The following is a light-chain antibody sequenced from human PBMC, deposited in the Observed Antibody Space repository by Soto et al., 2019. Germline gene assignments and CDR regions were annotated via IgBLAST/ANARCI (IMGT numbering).Light chain of an antibody. CDR2: AAS. CDR1: QGINNY. V-gene: IGKV1-9*01. CDR3: QRLKSYPIT. J-gene: IGKJ3*01. Sequence: DIQLTQSPSFLSASVRDRVTITCRASQGINNYLGWYQQKPGKAPKLLIYAASTLQSGVPSRFSGSGSGTEFTLTISSLQPEDSATYYCQRLKSYPITFGPGTKVDI.